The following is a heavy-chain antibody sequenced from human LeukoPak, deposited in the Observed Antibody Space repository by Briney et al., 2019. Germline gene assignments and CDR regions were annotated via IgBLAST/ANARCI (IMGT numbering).Heavy chain of an antibody. CDR2: ISGSGGST. J-gene: IGHJ4*02. CDR1: GFTFSSYA. Sequence: PGGSLRLSCAASGFTFSSYAMSWVRQAPGKGLEWVSAISGSGGSTYYADSVKGRFTISRDNSKNSLYLQMNSLRAEDTAVYYCAKDLEWFGEPRTQDRFDYWGQGTLVTVSS. D-gene: IGHD3-10*01. V-gene: IGHV3-23*01. CDR3: AKDLEWFGEPRTQDRFDY.